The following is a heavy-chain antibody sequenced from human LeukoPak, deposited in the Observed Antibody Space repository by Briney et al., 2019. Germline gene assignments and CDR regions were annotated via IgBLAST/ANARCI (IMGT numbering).Heavy chain of an antibody. Sequence: GGSLRLSCTASGFTFGDYAMSWVRQAPGKGLEWVSYISSSSSTIYYADSVKGRFTISRDNAKNSLYLQMNSLRAEDTAVYYCANYGPIDYWGQGTLVTVSS. D-gene: IGHD3-16*01. V-gene: IGHV3-48*04. CDR1: GFTFGDYA. CDR2: ISSSSSTI. J-gene: IGHJ4*02. CDR3: ANYGPIDY.